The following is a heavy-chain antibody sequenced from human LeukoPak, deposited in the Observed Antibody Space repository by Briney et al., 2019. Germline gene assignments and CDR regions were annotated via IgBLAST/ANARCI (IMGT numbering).Heavy chain of an antibody. J-gene: IGHJ3*02. V-gene: IGHV5-51*01. Sequence: GESLKISCKGSGDSFTRYWIGWVRQMPGKGLEWMGIIYPRDSDTRYSPSFQGQVTISADKSISTAYLQWSRLKASDTAMYYCARLDCSTSCYPRDAFDIWGQGTMVSVSS. CDR3: ARLDCSTSCYPRDAFDI. CDR1: GDSFTRYW. D-gene: IGHD2-2*01. CDR2: IYPRDSDT.